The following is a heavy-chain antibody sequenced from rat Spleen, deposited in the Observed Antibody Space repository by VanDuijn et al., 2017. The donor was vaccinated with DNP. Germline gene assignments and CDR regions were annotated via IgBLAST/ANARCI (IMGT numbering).Heavy chain of an antibody. Sequence: EVQLVESGGGLVQPGRSLKLSCAASGFTFSNYGIHWIRQGPTKGLEWVAAIGPSGGNIYYRDSVKGRFTMSSDDARSTLYLQMDSLRSEDTATYYCASRPPPTRGPFDYWGQGVTVTVSS. J-gene: IGHJ2*01. CDR2: IGPSGGNI. D-gene: IGHD1-4*01. V-gene: IGHV5-19*01. CDR1: GFTFSNYG. CDR3: ASRPPPTRGPFDY.